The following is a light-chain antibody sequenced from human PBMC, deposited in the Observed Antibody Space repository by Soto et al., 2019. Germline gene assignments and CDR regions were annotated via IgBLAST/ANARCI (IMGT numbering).Light chain of an antibody. V-gene: IGKV3-15*01. CDR2: GAS. J-gene: IGKJ5*01. Sequence: EIVLTQSPCTLSLSPVEGATLSFGASQSVSSNLAWYQQKPGQAPRLLIYGASTRATGIPARFSGSGSGTEFTLTISSLQSEDFAVYYCQQYNNWPPITFGQGTRLEIK. CDR1: QSVSSN. CDR3: QQYNNWPPIT.